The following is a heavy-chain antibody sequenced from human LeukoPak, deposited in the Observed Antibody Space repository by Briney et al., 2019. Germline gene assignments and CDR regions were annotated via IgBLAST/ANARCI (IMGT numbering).Heavy chain of an antibody. CDR3: ARDGANHYYDY. CDR1: GFTVSSNH. V-gene: IGHV3-66*01. J-gene: IGHJ4*02. Sequence: GGSLILSCAASGFTVSSNHMSWVRQAPGTGLEWVYVIYSGGTIYYADSVKGRFTISRDNAKNTLYLEMNSLRAEDTAVYYCARDGANHYYDYWGQGTLVTVST. CDR2: IYSGGTI. D-gene: IGHD1-14*01.